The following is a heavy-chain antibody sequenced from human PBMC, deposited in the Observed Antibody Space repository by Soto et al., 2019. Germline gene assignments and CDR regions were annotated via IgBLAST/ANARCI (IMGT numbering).Heavy chain of an antibody. CDR1: GGTFSSYA. CDR3: ARAGYCSGGSCYWNDAFDI. V-gene: IGHV1-69*06. D-gene: IGHD2-15*01. Sequence: QVQLVQSGAEVKKPGSSVKVSCKASGGTFSSYAISWVRQAPGQGLEWMGGIIPIFGTANYAQKFQGRVTNTADKSTSTAYMELSSLRSEDTAVYYCARAGYCSGGSCYWNDAFDIWGQGTMVTVSS. J-gene: IGHJ3*02. CDR2: IIPIFGTA.